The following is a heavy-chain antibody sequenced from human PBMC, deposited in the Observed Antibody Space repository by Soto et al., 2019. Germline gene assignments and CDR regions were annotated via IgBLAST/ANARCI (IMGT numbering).Heavy chain of an antibody. Sequence: ASVTVSCKASGYTFHRYYMHWVRQAPGPGLEWMGIINPSGGSRRYAQKFQGRVTMTRDPSPSTVYMELSGVRSEDPTVYYCARDPPLEDSSGYESLDWGQGTLVTVSS. CDR2: INPSGGSR. D-gene: IGHD3-22*01. V-gene: IGHV1-46*02. CDR3: ARDPPLEDSSGYESLD. J-gene: IGHJ4*02. CDR1: GYTFHRYY.